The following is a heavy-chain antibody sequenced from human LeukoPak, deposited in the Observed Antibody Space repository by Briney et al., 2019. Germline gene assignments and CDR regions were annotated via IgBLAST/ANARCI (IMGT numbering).Heavy chain of an antibody. CDR2: ISAYNGNT. J-gene: IGHJ5*02. CDR3: ARDVPSLRYFDWLSTNSNWFDP. V-gene: IGHV1-18*01. D-gene: IGHD3-9*01. Sequence: ASVKVSCKASGYTFTSYGISWVRQAPGQGLEWMGWISAYNGNTNYAQKLQGRVTMTTDTSTSTAYMELRSLRSVDTAVYYCARDVPSLRYFDWLSTNSNWFDPWGQGTLVTVSS. CDR1: GYTFTSYG.